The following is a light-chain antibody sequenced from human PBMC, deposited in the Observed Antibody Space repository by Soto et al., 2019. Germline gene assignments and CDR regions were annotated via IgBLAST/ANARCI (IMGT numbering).Light chain of an antibody. CDR3: QQRSNWPIT. CDR2: DAS. Sequence: VMTQSPATLSLSPGERATLTCRASQNINSNLAWYQQKPGQAPRLLIYDASNRATGIPARFSGSGSGTDFTLTISSLEPEDFAVYYCQQRSNWPITFGQGTRLE. CDR1: QNINSN. V-gene: IGKV3-11*01. J-gene: IGKJ5*01.